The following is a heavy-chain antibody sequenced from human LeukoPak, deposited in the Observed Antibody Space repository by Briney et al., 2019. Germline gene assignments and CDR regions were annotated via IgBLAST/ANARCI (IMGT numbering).Heavy chain of an antibody. D-gene: IGHD3-22*01. CDR2: ISSSSSYI. J-gene: IGHJ4*02. V-gene: IGHV3-21*01. Sequence: PGGSLRLTCAASGFTFSSYSMNWVRQAPGKGLEWVSSISSSSSYIYYADSVKGRFTISRDNAKNSLYLQMNSLRAEDTAVYYCARDPGDSSGYYLYYYFDYWGQGTLVTVSS. CDR1: GFTFSSYS. CDR3: ARDPGDSSGYYLYYYFDY.